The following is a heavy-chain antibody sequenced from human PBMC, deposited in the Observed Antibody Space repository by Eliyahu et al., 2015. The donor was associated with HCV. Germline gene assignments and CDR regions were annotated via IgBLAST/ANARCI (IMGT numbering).Heavy chain of an antibody. CDR3: ARESAPWYYDSSNYNFDY. CDR2: XSSSXSTI. CDR1: GFPFXYXS. D-gene: IGHD3-22*01. Sequence: QVQLVESGGGLVKPGGSLXLSCAASGFPFXYXSMSWIRQAPGKGLEWVSYXSSSXSTIYYADSXKGRFTISRDNGKNSLYLQMNSLRAEDTAVYYCARESAPWYYDSSNYNFDYWGQGTLVTVSS. V-gene: IGHV3-11*01. J-gene: IGHJ4*02.